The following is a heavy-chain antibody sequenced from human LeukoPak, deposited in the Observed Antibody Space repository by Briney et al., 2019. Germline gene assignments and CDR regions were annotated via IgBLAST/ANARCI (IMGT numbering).Heavy chain of an antibody. CDR1: GGSISSSSYY. CDR3: ARDQAFGVVNMAVGFDY. D-gene: IGHD3-3*01. J-gene: IGHJ4*02. CDR2: IYYSGST. Sequence: KPSETLSLTCTVSGGSISSSSYYWGWIRQPPGKGLEWIGSIYYSGSTYYNPSLKSRVTISVDTSKNQFSLKLSSVTAADTAVYYCARDQAFGVVNMAVGFDYWGQGTLVTVSS. V-gene: IGHV4-39*07.